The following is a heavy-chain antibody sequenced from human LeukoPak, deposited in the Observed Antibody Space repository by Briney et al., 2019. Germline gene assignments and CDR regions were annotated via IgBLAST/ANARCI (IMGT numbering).Heavy chain of an antibody. CDR2: IWYDGSNK. CDR1: GFTFSSYG. J-gene: IGHJ6*03. CDR3: AKEGCSSTSCYMYYYYYMDV. V-gene: IGHV3-33*06. D-gene: IGHD2-2*02. Sequence: GGSLRLSCAASGFTFSSYGMHWVRQAPGKGLEWVAVIWYDGSNKYYADSVKGRFTISRDNSKNTLYLQMNSLRAEDTAVYYCAKEGCSSTSCYMYYYYYMDVWGKGTTVTASS.